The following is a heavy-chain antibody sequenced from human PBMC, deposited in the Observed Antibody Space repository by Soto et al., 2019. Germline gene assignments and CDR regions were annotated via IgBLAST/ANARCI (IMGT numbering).Heavy chain of an antibody. CDR2: INPSGGST. V-gene: IGHV1-46*01. CDR3: ARGVDSAPAAISPGWFDP. CDR1: GYTFTSYY. Sequence: ASVKVSCKASGYTFTSYYMHWVRQAPGQGLEWMGIINPSGGSTSYAQKFQGRVTMTRDTSTSTVYMELSSLRSEDTAVYYCARGVDSAPAAISPGWFDPWGQGTLVPSPQ. D-gene: IGHD2-2*01. J-gene: IGHJ5*02.